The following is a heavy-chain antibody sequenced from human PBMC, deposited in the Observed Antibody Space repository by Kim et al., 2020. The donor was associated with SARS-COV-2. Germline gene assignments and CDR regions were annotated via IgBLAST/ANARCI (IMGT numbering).Heavy chain of an antibody. J-gene: IGHJ4*02. V-gene: IGHV4-34*01. CDR3: ARGTVVTPGFDY. D-gene: IGHD2-21*02. Sequence: SETLSLTCAVYGGSFSGYYWSWIRQPPGKGLEWIGEINHSGSTNYNPSLKSRVTISVDTSKNQFSLKLSSVTAADTAVYYCARGTVVTPGFDYWGQGTLVTVSS. CDR2: INHSGST. CDR1: GGSFSGYY.